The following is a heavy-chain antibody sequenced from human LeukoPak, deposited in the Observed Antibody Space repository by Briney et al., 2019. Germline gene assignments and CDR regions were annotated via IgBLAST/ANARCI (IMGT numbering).Heavy chain of an antibody. J-gene: IGHJ4*02. Sequence: SVKVSCKASGYTFTSYGISWVRQAPGQGLEWMGGIIPIFGTANYAQKFQGRVTITADESTSTAYMELSSLRSEDTAVYYCASSGGYDYVWGSYRPRAFDYWGQGTLVTVSS. D-gene: IGHD3-16*02. CDR1: GYTFTSYG. CDR2: IIPIFGTA. V-gene: IGHV1-69*13. CDR3: ASSGGYDYVWGSYRPRAFDY.